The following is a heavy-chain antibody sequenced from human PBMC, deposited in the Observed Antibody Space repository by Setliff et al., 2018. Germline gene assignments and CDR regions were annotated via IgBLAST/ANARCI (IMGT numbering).Heavy chain of an antibody. V-gene: IGHV3-72*01. Sequence: GSLRLSCAASGFTFSDYYMDWVRQAPGKGLEWVGRSRNKGNSYSTEYAASVKGRFTISRDDSKNTLYLQMNSLKTEDTAVYYCTTDPSPTFGGVIGAAFDIWGQGTMVTVSS. CDR1: GFTFSDYY. J-gene: IGHJ3*02. CDR2: SRNKGNSYST. CDR3: TTDPSPTFGGVIGAAFDI. D-gene: IGHD3-16*01.